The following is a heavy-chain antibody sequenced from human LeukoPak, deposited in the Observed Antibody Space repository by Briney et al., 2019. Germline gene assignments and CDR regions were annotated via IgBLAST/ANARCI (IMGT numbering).Heavy chain of an antibody. Sequence: ASVKVSCKASGYTFTSYDINWVRQATGQGLEWMGWMNPNSGNTGYAQKFQGRVTMTRNTSISTAYMELSSLRSEDTAVYYCARICSRWYVSYYYYGMDVWGQGTTVTVSS. CDR1: GYTFTSYD. V-gene: IGHV1-8*01. CDR3: ARICSRWYVSYYYYGMDV. D-gene: IGHD6-19*01. J-gene: IGHJ6*02. CDR2: MNPNSGNT.